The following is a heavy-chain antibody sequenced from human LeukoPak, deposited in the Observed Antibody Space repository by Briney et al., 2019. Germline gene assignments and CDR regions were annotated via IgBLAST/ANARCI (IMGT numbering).Heavy chain of an antibody. CDR1: GFTFNIYA. V-gene: IGHV3-23*01. D-gene: IGHD3-22*01. J-gene: IGHJ4*02. CDR2: ITSSGTGT. Sequence: GGSLRLSCAASGFTFNIYAMSWVRQAPGKGLEWVSSITSSGTGTFYADSVKGQFTISRDNSESTLYLQVNSLRAEDTAVYYCAKDRPNYYDSSGHYYRRNGDYWGQGTLVTVSS. CDR3: AKDRPNYYDSSGHYYRRNGDY.